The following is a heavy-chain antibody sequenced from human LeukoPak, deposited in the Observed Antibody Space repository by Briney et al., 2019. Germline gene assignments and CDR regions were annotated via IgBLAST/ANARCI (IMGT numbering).Heavy chain of an antibody. D-gene: IGHD3-22*01. CDR2: ISAYNGNT. V-gene: IGHV1-18*01. CDR3: ARGSPPRRNYDSRGYYSYYFDY. CDR1: GYTFTSYG. Sequence: ASVKVSCKASGYTFTSYGISWVRQAPGQGLDWMGWISAYNGNTNYAQKLQGRVTMTTDTSTSTVYMELRSLRSDDTAVYYCARGSPPRRNYDSRGYYSYYFDYWGQGTLVTVSS. J-gene: IGHJ4*02.